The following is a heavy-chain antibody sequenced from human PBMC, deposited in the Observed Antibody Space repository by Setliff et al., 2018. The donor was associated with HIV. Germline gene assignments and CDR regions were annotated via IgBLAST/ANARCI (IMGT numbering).Heavy chain of an antibody. V-gene: IGHV4-61*09. CDR1: GYSISSGYY. CDR2: ISTSGST. J-gene: IGHJ5*02. CDR3: ARDRRYYDSSGYWYNWFDP. Sequence: SETLSLTCAVSGYSISSGYYWSWIRQPAGKGLEWIGHISTSGSTNYNPSLKSRVTISVDTSKNQFSLKLSSVTAADTAVYYCARDRRYYDSSGYWYNWFDPWGQGTLVTVSS. D-gene: IGHD3-22*01.